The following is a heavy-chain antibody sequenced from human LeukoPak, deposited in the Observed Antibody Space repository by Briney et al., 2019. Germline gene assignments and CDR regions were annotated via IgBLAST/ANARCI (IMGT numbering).Heavy chain of an antibody. CDR3: GREARDYFGSGSSYSH. Sequence: ASVKVSCKASGYPFTNYFLHWVRQAPGQGPEWMGWINPRSGGINYAQKFQGRVTMTRDTSITTAYMELSRLRDDDTAVFYCGREARDYFGSGSSYSHWGQGSLVTVSS. J-gene: IGHJ4*02. CDR2: INPRSGGI. CDR1: GYPFTNYF. D-gene: IGHD3-10*01. V-gene: IGHV1-2*02.